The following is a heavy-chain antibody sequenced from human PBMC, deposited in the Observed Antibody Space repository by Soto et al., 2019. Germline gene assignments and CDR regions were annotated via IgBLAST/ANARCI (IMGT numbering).Heavy chain of an antibody. CDR1: GGSIRSSSYY. D-gene: IGHD3-16*01. CDR2: INYSGSS. Sequence: SETLSLTCTVSGGSIRSSSYYWGWIRQPPGKGLEWIGSINYSGSSYYNPSLRSRVTIFVDTSKNQFSLKLSSVTAADTAVYYCASEIGASIGYSCFDPWGQGTLVTVSS. V-gene: IGHV4-39*01. J-gene: IGHJ5*02. CDR3: ASEIGASIGYSCFDP.